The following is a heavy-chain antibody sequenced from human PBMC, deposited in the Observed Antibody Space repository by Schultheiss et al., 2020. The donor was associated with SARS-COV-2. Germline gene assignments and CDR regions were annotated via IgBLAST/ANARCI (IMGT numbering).Heavy chain of an antibody. V-gene: IGHV3-66*04. D-gene: IGHD6-19*01. CDR1: GFTFSSYA. Sequence: RLSCAASGFTFSSYAMSWVRQAPGKGLEWVSVIYSGGSTYYADSVKGRFTISRDNSKNTLYLQMNSLRAEDTAVYYCARQYSSGWYLGNYYFDYWGQGTLVTVSS. J-gene: IGHJ4*02. CDR2: IYSGGST. CDR3: ARQYSSGWYLGNYYFDY.